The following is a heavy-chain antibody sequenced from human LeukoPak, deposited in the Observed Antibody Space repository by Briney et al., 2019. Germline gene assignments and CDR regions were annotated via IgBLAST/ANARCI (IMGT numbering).Heavy chain of an antibody. CDR3: ATITIFGVAHFDY. V-gene: IGHV1-69*05. Sequence: SVKVSCKASGGTLSSYAISWVRQAPGQGLEWMGGIIPIFGTANYAQKFQGRVTITTDESTSTAYMELSSLRSEDTAVYYCATITIFGVAHFDYWGQGTLVTVSS. J-gene: IGHJ4*02. CDR2: IIPIFGTA. D-gene: IGHD3-3*01. CDR1: GGTLSSYA.